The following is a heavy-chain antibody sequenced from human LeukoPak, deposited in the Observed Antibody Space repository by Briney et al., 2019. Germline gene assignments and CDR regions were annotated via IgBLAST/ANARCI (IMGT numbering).Heavy chain of an antibody. D-gene: IGHD6-19*01. CDR1: AFTFSSYS. CDR3: AKAAGSSVHY. V-gene: IGHV3-21*04. J-gene: IGHJ4*02. CDR2: ISSRSSYI. Sequence: GGSLRLSCAASAFTFSSYSMNWVRQAPGKGLEWVSSISSRSSYIYYADSVKGRFTISRDNAKNSLYLQMNSLRAEDTAVYYCAKAAGSSVHYWGQGTLVTVSS.